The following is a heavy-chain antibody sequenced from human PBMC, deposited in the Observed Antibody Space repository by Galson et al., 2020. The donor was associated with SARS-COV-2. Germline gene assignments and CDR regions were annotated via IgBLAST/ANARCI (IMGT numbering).Heavy chain of an antibody. CDR1: GFTFSSYA. J-gene: IGHJ6*03. CDR2: ISYDGSNK. V-gene: IGHV3-30*01. Sequence: GSLRLSCAASGFTFSSYAMHWVRQAPGKGLEWVAVISYDGSNKYYADSVKGRFTISRDNSKNTLYLQMNSLRAEDTAVYYCARDDKYYDILTGYYIPPGAYYYYYMDVWGKGTTVTVSS. D-gene: IGHD3-9*01. CDR3: ARDDKYYDILTGYYIPPGAYYYYYMDV.